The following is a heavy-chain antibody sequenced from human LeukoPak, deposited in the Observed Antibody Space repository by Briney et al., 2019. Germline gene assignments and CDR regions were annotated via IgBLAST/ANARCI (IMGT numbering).Heavy chain of an antibody. CDR1: GLTFSSYA. D-gene: IGHD2-8*01. V-gene: IGHV3-23*01. J-gene: IGHJ3*02. CDR2: ISGSGGST. Sequence: GGSLRLSCAASGLTFSSYAMSWVRQAPGKGLEWVSAISGSGGSTYYADSVKGRFTIPRDNSKNTLYLQMNSLRAEDTAVYYCAKGDGPTPDAFDIWGQGTMVTVSS. CDR3: AKGDGPTPDAFDI.